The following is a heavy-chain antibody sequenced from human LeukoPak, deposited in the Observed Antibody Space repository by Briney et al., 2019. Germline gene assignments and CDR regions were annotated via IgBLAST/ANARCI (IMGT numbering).Heavy chain of an antibody. D-gene: IGHD2-21*02. CDR1: GFTFSSYT. V-gene: IGHV3-64*01. CDR3: ARGRLVVTALDY. Sequence: GGSLRLSCAASGFTFSSYTMHWVRQAPGKGLEYVSAITTNGGRTYYANSFKGRFTIPRDNSKSTLYLQMGSLRTEDMAVYYCARGRLVVTALDYWGQGTLVTVSS. J-gene: IGHJ4*02. CDR2: ITTNGGRT.